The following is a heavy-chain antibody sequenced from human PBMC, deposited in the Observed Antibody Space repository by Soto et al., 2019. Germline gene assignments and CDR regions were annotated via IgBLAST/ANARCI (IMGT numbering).Heavy chain of an antibody. D-gene: IGHD2-2*01. Sequence: EVQVVESGGGLVKPGGSLRLSCAASGFTFSSHSMNWVRQAPGKGLECVSFITSSSSYIYYADSVKGRFTISRDNAKNSLYLQMSRLRAEDTAVYCCASGDLGSSCEHEQEYYNGLDVWGQGTTVTVS. CDR3: ASGDLGSSCEHEQEYYNGLDV. V-gene: IGHV3-21*01. CDR1: GFTFSSHS. J-gene: IGHJ6*02. CDR2: ITSSSSYI.